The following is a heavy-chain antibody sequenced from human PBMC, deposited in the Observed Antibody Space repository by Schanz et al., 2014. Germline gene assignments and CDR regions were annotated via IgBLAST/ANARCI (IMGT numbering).Heavy chain of an antibody. CDR1: GGSISSYY. J-gene: IGHJ6*03. D-gene: IGHD5-12*01. V-gene: IGHV4-59*01. Sequence: QVQLQESGPGLVRPSETLSLTCTVSGGSISSYYWSWIRQSPGKGPEWIGYITYSGGTNHNASLKRRVTIPVDTAKNKVSLKVTSVTAADTAIYYCARDRGTSLERGSHYYMDVWGKGTTVNVSS. CDR2: ITYSGGT. CDR3: ARDRGTSLERGSHYYMDV.